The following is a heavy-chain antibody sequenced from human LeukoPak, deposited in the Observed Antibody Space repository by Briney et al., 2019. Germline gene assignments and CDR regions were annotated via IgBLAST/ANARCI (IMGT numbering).Heavy chain of an antibody. CDR2: ICGSGGTT. J-gene: IGHJ6*02. V-gene: IGHV3-23*01. CDR3: AKGTSASCYYTMDV. CDR1: GFTFSSYW. D-gene: IGHD2-2*01. Sequence: PGGSLRLSCAASGFTFSSYWMSWVRQAPGKGLEWVSVICGSGGTTYYADSVKGRFTISRDDSKNTLYLQMNSLRAEDTALYYCAKGTSASCYYTMDVWGQGTTVIVSS.